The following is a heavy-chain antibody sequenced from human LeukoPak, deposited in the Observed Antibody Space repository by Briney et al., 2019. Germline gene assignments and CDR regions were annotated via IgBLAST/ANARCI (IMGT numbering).Heavy chain of an antibody. Sequence: SETLSLTCTVSGGSISSSSYYWGWIRQPPGKGLEWIGSIYYSGSTYYNPSLKSRVTTSVDTSKNQFSLKLSSVTAADTAVYYCARGQQLVNGFDYWGQGTLVTVSS. V-gene: IGHV4-39*01. CDR2: IYYSGST. CDR3: ARGQQLVNGFDY. CDR1: GGSISSSSYY. D-gene: IGHD6-13*01. J-gene: IGHJ4*02.